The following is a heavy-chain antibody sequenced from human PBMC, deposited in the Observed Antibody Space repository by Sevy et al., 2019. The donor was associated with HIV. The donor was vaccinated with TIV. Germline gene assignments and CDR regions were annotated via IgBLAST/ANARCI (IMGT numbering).Heavy chain of an antibody. CDR2: IYYNGNI. CDR1: GGSITSIY. CDR3: AGENAWGRGYS. D-gene: IGHD1-26*01. Sequence: SETLSLTCTVSGGSITSIYWNWIRQPPGKGLEWMANIYYNGNINYNPSLKNRVTLSLHTSKNHFPLRLSSVTAADTAMYYCAGENAWGRGYSWGQGTLVTVSS. J-gene: IGHJ4*02. V-gene: IGHV4-59*08.